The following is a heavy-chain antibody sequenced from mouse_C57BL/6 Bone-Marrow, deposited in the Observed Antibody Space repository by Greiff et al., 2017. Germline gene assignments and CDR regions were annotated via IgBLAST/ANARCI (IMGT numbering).Heavy chain of an antibody. Sequence: VQLQQSGAELVRPGASVKLSCKASGYIFTDYYITWVKQRSGQGLEWIARNYPGSGNTYYNEKFKGKATLTTEKSSSTAYMQLSSLTSEDSAVYVCARFRGWSHYFDYWGQGTTLTVSS. CDR2: NYPGSGNT. J-gene: IGHJ2*01. D-gene: IGHD2-3*01. CDR3: ARFRGWSHYFDY. CDR1: GYIFTDYY. V-gene: IGHV1-76*01.